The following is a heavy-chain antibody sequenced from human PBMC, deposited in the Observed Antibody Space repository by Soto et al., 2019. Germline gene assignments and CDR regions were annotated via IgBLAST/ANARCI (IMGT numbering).Heavy chain of an antibody. D-gene: IGHD2-15*01. V-gene: IGHV1-8*01. CDR1: GYTFTSYD. J-gene: IGHJ5*02. Sequence: ASVKVSCKASGYTFTSYDINWVRQATGQGLEWMGWMNPNSGNTGYAQKFQGRVTMTRNTSISTAYMELISLRSEDTSVYYCARAHHLGYCSGGSCYSYWFDPWGQGTLVNVSS. CDR3: ARAHHLGYCSGGSCYSYWFDP. CDR2: MNPNSGNT.